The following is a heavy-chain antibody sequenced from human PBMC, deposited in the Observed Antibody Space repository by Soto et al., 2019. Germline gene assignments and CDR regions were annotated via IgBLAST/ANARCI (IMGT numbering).Heavy chain of an antibody. CDR1: GFTFSSYA. CDR3: ARGITMIVVVITRRVDY. CDR2: ISYDGSNK. D-gene: IGHD3-22*01. J-gene: IGHJ4*02. Sequence: QVQLVESGGGVVQPGRSLRLSCAASGFTFSSYAMHWVRQAPGKGLEWVAVISYDGSNKYYADSVKGRFTISRDNSKNTLYLQMNSLRAEDTAVYYCARGITMIVVVITRRVDYWGQGTLVTVSS. V-gene: IGHV3-30-3*01.